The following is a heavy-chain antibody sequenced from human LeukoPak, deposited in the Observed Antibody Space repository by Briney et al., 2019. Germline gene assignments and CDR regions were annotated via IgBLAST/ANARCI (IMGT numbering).Heavy chain of an antibody. CDR3: ARGQGGSWLYY. V-gene: IGHV4-30-4*01. Sequence: PSQTLSRTCTVSGGSISSGDYYWSWIRQPPGKGLEWIGYIYYSGSTYYNPSLKSRVTISVDTSKNQFSLKLSSVTAADTAVYYCARGQGGSWLYYWGQGTLVTVSS. J-gene: IGHJ4*02. D-gene: IGHD2-15*01. CDR2: IYYSGST. CDR1: GGSISSGDYY.